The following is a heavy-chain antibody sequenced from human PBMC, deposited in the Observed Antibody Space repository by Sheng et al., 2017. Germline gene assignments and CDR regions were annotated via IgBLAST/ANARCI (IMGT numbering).Heavy chain of an antibody. CDR3: ARDISNGMFDP. J-gene: IGHJ5*02. CDR2: IIPIFGST. V-gene: IGHV1-69*13. Sequence: QVRLVQSGSEMKKPGTSVTVFCTTSGGSFSNHALSWLRQAPGQGPEWMGGIIPIFGSTNYAQKFQGRVTISADETTSTAYMELRSLRSEDTAMYYCARDISNGMFDPWGQGTLVIVSS. D-gene: IGHD2-8*01. CDR1: GGSFSNHA.